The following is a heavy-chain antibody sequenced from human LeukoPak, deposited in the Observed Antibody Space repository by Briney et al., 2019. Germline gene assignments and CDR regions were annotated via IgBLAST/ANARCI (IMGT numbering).Heavy chain of an antibody. CDR1: GFTFDDYA. J-gene: IGHJ6*02. V-gene: IGHV3-9*01. CDR2: ISWDSLNI. Sequence: LPGRSLRLSCAASGFTFDDYAMFWVRQAPGKGPEWVSGISWDSLNIGYAASVKGRFTISRDNAKNSVYLQMNSLRADDTALYYCARGNRDSSGFYFYYGMDVWGQGTTVTVSS. CDR3: ARGNRDSSGFYFYYGMDV. D-gene: IGHD6-19*01.